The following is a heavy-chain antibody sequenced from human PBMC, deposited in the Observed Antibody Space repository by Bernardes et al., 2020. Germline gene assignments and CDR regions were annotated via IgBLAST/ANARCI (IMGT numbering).Heavy chain of an antibody. Sequence: SETLSLTCAVSGGSIHNFYWSWIRQPPGKGLEWIGYIHSSGTTNYNPSLKSRATISVDTSKIQFSLNLTSVTAADTAVYFCARHRYNIVVVPSAAGWHFDLWGRGSLVTVSS. CDR3: ARHRYNIVVVPSAAGWHFDL. CDR1: GGSIHNFY. V-gene: IGHV4-59*08. J-gene: IGHJ2*01. CDR2: IHSSGTT. D-gene: IGHD2-2*01.